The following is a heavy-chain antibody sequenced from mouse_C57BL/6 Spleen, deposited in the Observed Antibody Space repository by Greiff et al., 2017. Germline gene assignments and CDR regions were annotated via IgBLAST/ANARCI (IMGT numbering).Heavy chain of an antibody. CDR3: ARGLLRYTRYFDV. D-gene: IGHD1-1*01. V-gene: IGHV1-5*01. J-gene: IGHJ1*03. Sequence: VQLQQSGTVLARPGASVKMSCKTSGYTFTSYWMHWVKQRPGQGLEGIGAIYPGNSDTSYNQKFKGKAKLTAVTSASTAYMELSSLTNEDSAVYYCARGLLRYTRYFDVWGTGTTVTVSS. CDR1: GYTFTSYW. CDR2: IYPGNSDT.